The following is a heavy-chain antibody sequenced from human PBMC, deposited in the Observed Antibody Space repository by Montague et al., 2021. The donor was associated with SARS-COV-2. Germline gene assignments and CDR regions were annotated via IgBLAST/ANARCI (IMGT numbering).Heavy chain of an antibody. J-gene: IGHJ5*02. CDR3: ARGALVVQGAANCFDL. D-gene: IGHD3-10*01. CDR2: IYYSGIT. V-gene: IGHV4-31*03. Sequence: TLSLTCTVSGGSISSGGFYWTWIRQHPGKGLEWIGYIYYSGITYYNPSLKSRVTISLDRSKNQFSLNVRSVTAADTAVYYCARGALVVQGAANCFDLWGQGTPVTVSS. CDR1: GGSISSGGFY.